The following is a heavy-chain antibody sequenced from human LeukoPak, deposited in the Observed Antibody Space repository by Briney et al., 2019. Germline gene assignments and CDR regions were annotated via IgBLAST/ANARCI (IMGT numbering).Heavy chain of an antibody. CDR2: ISAYNGNT. CDR1: GYTFSSYG. D-gene: IGHD3-10*01. J-gene: IGHJ4*02. Sequence: ASVKVSCKASGYTFSSYGITWVRQAPGQGLEWMGWISAYNGNTNYAQKLQGRVTMTTGTSTSTAYLELRSLRSDDTAVYYCARNQGYYASGYYFDYWGQGTLVTVSS. CDR3: ARNQGYYASGYYFDY. V-gene: IGHV1-18*01.